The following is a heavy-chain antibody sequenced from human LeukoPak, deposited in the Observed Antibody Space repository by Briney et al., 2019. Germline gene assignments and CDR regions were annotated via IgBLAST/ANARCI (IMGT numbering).Heavy chain of an antibody. J-gene: IGHJ3*02. CDR3: ARGIYSGYNYPASDDPFDI. Sequence: SETLSLTCIVSGGSISTYYWSWIRQPPGKRLEWIGYIYYSGTTDYSPSLKSRITMSVDTSKNQFSLKLRSVTAADTAEYFCARGIYSGYNYPASDDPFDIWGPGTMVTVSS. D-gene: IGHD5-12*01. CDR2: IYYSGTT. V-gene: IGHV4-59*12. CDR1: GGSISTYY.